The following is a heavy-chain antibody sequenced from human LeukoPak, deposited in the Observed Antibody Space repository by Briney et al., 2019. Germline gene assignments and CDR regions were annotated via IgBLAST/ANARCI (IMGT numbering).Heavy chain of an antibody. CDR1: GFTFIDYD. V-gene: IGHV3-13*01. CDR3: ARGGIQVSGIDEFDY. Sequence: GGSLRLSCAASGFTFIDYDMHWVRQVIGKDLEWVSAIGIRGDTHYSGSVKGRFTISRENAESSLYLQMNSLRAEDTAVYYCARGGIQVSGIDEFDYWGQGTLVAVSS. D-gene: IGHD6-19*01. CDR2: IGIRGDT. J-gene: IGHJ4*02.